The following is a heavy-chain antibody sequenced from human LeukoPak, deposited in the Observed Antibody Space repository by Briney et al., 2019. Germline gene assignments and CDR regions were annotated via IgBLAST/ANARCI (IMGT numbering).Heavy chain of an antibody. V-gene: IGHV3-30*02. D-gene: IGHD3-22*01. CDR2: IRYDGSYK. CDR3: AKPAGDSSGYYYFDY. Sequence: GGSLRLSCAASGFTFSSYVMHWVRQAPGKGLEWVAFIRYDGSYKYYADSVKGRFTISRDNSKNTLYLQMNSLRAADTGVYYCAKPAGDSSGYYYFDYWGQGTLVTVSS. CDR1: GFTFSSYV. J-gene: IGHJ4*02.